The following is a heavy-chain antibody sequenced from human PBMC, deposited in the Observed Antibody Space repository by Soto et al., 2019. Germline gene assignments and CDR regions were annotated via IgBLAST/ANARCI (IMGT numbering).Heavy chain of an antibody. Sequence: SQTLSLTCAISGDSVSSNSAAWNWIRQSPSRGLEWLGRTYYRSKWYNDYAVSVKSRITINPDTSKNQFSLQLNSVTPEDTAVYYCARAGVYSSGWYVGNNWFDPWGQGTLVTVSS. CDR1: GDSVSSNSAA. J-gene: IGHJ5*02. CDR2: TYYRSKWYN. CDR3: ARAGVYSSGWYVGNNWFDP. V-gene: IGHV6-1*01. D-gene: IGHD6-19*01.